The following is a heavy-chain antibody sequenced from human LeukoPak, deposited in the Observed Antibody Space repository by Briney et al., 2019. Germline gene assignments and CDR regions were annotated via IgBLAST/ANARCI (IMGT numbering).Heavy chain of an antibody. D-gene: IGHD2-15*01. V-gene: IGHV4-39*01. Sequence: SETLSLTCTVSGGSISRSSYYWGWIRQPPGKGLEWIGSIYYTGSTYYNPSLKSRVTISVDTSKNQFSLKLSSVTAADTAVYYCARFVVVVAATQGASPYYFDYWGQGTLVTVSS. CDR1: GGSISRSSYY. CDR2: IYYTGST. J-gene: IGHJ4*02. CDR3: ARFVVVVAATQGASPYYFDY.